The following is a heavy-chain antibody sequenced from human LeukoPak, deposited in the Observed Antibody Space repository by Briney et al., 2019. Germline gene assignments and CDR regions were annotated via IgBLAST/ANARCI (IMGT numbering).Heavy chain of an antibody. V-gene: IGHV3-15*01. J-gene: IGHJ4*02. CDR3: TTDLDWFGGDY. Sequence: NTGRSLRLSCAASGFTFDDYAMHWVRQAPWKGLEWVGRIKGTGVGGATEYASPVKGRFTISRDDSRNTMYLQMNSLRTEDTAVYYCTTDLDWFGGDYWGQGTLVTVSS. CDR2: IKGTGVGGAT. CDR1: GFTFDDYA. D-gene: IGHD3-16*01.